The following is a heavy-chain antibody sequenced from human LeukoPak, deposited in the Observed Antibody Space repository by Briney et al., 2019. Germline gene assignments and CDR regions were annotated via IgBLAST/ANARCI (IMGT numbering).Heavy chain of an antibody. V-gene: IGHV1-69*05. D-gene: IGHD3-22*01. CDR3: ARSRKYYNTYYYDSSGYLLDAFDI. CDR1: GGTFSSYA. Sequence: GSSVKVSCKASGGTFSSYAISWVRQAPGQGLEWMGGTIPIFGTANYAQKFQGRVTITTDESTSTAYMELSSLRSEDTAVYYCARSRKYYNTYYYDSSGYLLDAFDIWGQGTMVTVSS. CDR2: TIPIFGTA. J-gene: IGHJ3*02.